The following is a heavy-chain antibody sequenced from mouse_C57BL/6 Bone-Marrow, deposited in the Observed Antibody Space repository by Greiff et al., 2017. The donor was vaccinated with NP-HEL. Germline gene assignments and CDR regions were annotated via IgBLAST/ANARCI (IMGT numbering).Heavy chain of an antibody. V-gene: IGHV5-6*02. CDR2: ISSGGSYP. D-gene: IGHD1-1*01. CDR1: GFTFSSYG. Sequence: EVILVESGGDLVKPGGSLKLSCAASGFTFSSYGMSWVRQTPDKRLEWVATISSGGSYPYYPDSVKGRFTISSDNAKNTLYLQMSSLKSEDTAMYYCARRYYGSSSAWFAYWGQGTLVTVSA. CDR3: ARRYYGSSSAWFAY. J-gene: IGHJ3*01.